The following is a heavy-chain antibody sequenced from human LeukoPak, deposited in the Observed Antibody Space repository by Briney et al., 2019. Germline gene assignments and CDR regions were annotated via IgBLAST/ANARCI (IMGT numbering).Heavy chain of an antibody. Sequence: GESLKISCKGSGYSFSNYWIGWVRQMPGKGLGWMGIIYPGDSDTRYSPSFQGQVTISADKSISTAYLQWNSLKASDTAMYYCARSNSGWYGSFDYWGQGTLVTVSS. J-gene: IGHJ4*02. D-gene: IGHD6-19*01. CDR1: GYSFSNYW. CDR3: ARSNSGWYGSFDY. CDR2: IYPGDSDT. V-gene: IGHV5-51*01.